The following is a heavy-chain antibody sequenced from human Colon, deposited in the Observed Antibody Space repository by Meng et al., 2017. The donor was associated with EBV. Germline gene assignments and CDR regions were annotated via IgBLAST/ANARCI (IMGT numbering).Heavy chain of an antibody. J-gene: IGHJ5*02. D-gene: IGHD3-10*01. Sequence: VQLKQVGAGLLKPSETLSRSCAVYGGSFRDYYWTWIRHPPGKGLEWIGEIDHRGNTKYNPSLKSRVTISLDTSKKQFSLKVSSVTAADSAVYYCARRGPSGNFSPWSQGALVTVSS. CDR3: ARRGPSGNFSP. CDR2: IDHRGNT. V-gene: IGHV4-34*01. CDR1: GGSFRDYY.